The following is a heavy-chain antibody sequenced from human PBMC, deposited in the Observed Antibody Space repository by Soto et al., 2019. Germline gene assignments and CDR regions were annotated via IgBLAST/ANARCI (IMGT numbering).Heavy chain of an antibody. V-gene: IGHV2-5*02. CDR3: AYSTDYSKRYFDY. J-gene: IGHJ4*02. D-gene: IGHD4-4*01. CDR2: IYRDDEK. Sequence: GSGPTLVNPTQPLTLSCTFSGFSLRPSGVHVGWLRQPPGKALEWLAIIYRDDEKRYSPSLKSRLTISKDTSKNQMVLTMTNVDPVDTTTYYCAYSTDYSKRYFDYWGQGTPVTVSS. CDR1: GFSLRPSGVH.